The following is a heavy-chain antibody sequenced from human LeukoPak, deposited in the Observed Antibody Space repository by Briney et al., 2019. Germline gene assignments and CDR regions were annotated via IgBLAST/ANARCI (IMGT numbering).Heavy chain of an antibody. CDR1: GFTFSNYN. D-gene: IGHD5-18*01. CDR3: ARDQEGYSYGPTRGGGPLDY. V-gene: IGHV3-21*01. Sequence: PGGSLRLSCAAPGFTFSNYNMNWVRQAPGKSLEWVSSITSTSTYTFYADSVKGRFIISRDNAKNSLYLQMNSLRAEDTAVYYCARDQEGYSYGPTRGGGPLDYWGQGTLVTVSS. J-gene: IGHJ4*02. CDR2: ITSTSTYT.